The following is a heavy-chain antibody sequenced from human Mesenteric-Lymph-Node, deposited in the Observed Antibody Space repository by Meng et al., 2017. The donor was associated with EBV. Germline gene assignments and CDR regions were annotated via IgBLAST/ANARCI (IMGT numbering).Heavy chain of an antibody. Sequence: QVKLQESGPGLVKPSQTLSLPCVVSGGSISSGSYYWNWIRQSPETGLEWIGYIHHSGATYYNPSLGSRLTMSIDTSNNRFSLKVASVTAADTAVYFCARDSDYGGYFFDSWGQGTLVTVSS. V-gene: IGHV4-30-4*01. J-gene: IGHJ4*02. CDR3: ARDSDYGGYFFDS. CDR2: IHHSGAT. CDR1: GGSISSGSYY. D-gene: IGHD4-17*01.